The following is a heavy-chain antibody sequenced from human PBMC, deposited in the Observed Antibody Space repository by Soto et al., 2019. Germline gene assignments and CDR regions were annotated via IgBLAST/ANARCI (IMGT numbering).Heavy chain of an antibody. CDR3: ARGEEAVAGDDAFDI. J-gene: IGHJ3*02. V-gene: IGHV4-4*02. D-gene: IGHD6-19*01. Sequence: QVQLQESGPGLVKPSGTLSLTCAVSGGSISSSNWWSWVRQPPGKGLEWIGEIYHSGSTNYNPSLKRRVTISVDKSKNQVSLKLSAVTAADTAVYYCARGEEAVAGDDAFDIWGQGTMVTVSS. CDR1: GGSISSSNW. CDR2: IYHSGST.